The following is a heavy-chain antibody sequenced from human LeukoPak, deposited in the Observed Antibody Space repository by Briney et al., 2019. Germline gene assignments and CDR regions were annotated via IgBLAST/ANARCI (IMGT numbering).Heavy chain of an antibody. Sequence: GASVKVSCKASRYTFINYDINWVRQATGQGLEWMGWMSPNSGNTGYAQKFQGRVTMTRNTSISTAYMELTSLRSEDTAVYYCARPADYGDYFDYWGQGTLVTVSS. V-gene: IGHV1-8*01. CDR1: RYTFINYD. CDR3: ARPADYGDYFDY. D-gene: IGHD4-17*01. CDR2: MSPNSGNT. J-gene: IGHJ4*02.